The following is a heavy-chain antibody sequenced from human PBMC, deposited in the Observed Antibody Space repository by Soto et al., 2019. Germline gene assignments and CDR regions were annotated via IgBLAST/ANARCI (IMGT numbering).Heavy chain of an antibody. CDR2: ISGSGGST. J-gene: IGHJ4*02. Sequence: EVQLLESGGGLVQPGGSLRLSCAASGFTFSSYAMSWVHQAPGKGLEWVSAISGSGGSTYYADSVKGRFTISRDNSKNTLYLQMNSLRAEDTAVYYCAKADSSGWYVGVDYWGQGTLVTVSS. CDR3: AKADSSGWYVGVDY. CDR1: GFTFSSYA. V-gene: IGHV3-23*01. D-gene: IGHD6-19*01.